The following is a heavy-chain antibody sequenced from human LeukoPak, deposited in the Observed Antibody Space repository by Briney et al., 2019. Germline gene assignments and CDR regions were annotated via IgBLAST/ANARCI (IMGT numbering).Heavy chain of an antibody. CDR2: ISWDGGST. CDR1: GFTFDDYT. CDR3: AKDMSYDSSGQIDY. D-gene: IGHD3-22*01. V-gene: IGHV3-43*01. J-gene: IGHJ4*02. Sequence: GGSLRLSCAASGFTFDDYTMHWVRQAPGKGLEWVSRISWDGGSTYYADSVKGRFTISRDNSKNSLYLQMNSLRTEDTALYYCAKDMSYDSSGQIDYWGQGTMVTVSS.